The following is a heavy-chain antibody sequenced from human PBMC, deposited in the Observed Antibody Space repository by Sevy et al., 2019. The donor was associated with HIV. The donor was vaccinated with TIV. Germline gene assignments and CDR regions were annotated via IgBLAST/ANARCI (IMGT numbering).Heavy chain of an antibody. D-gene: IGHD6-25*01. CDR1: GYSISSGYQ. J-gene: IGHJ4*02. V-gene: IGHV4-38-2*01. Sequence: SHTLSLTCAVSGYSISSGYQWGWIRQPPGKGLEWIGTIYHSGSTYYNPSLKSRVTISVDTSKNQFSLKLNSMTAADTAVYFCARVAAYWGQGILVTVSS. CDR3: ARVAAY. CDR2: IYHSGST.